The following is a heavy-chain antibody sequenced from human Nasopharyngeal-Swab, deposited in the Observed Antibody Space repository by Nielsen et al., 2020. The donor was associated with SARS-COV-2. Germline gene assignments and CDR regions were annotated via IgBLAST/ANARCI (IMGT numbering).Heavy chain of an antibody. CDR1: GFTFSSYE. D-gene: IGHD3-22*01. V-gene: IGHV3-48*03. J-gene: IGHJ5*02. Sequence: GESLKISCAASGFTFSSYEMNWVRQAPGKGLERVSYISSSGSTIYYADSVKGRFTISRDNAKNSLYLQMNSLRAEDTAVYYCARDALPPYYYDSSGYYYGPRWFDPWGQGTLVTVSS. CDR2: ISSSGSTI. CDR3: ARDALPPYYYDSSGYYYGPRWFDP.